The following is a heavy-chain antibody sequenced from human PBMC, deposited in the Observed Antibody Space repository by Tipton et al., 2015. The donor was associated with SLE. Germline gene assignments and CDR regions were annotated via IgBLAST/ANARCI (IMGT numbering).Heavy chain of an antibody. V-gene: IGHV3-23*03. CDR3: AKSVASVQQLPYYFDY. Sequence: AASGFTFGTYGMIWIRQAPGKGLEWVSIIYSGGTTSYADSVKGRFTISRDFSKNTLYLQMNSLRPDDTAVYYCAKSVASVQQLPYYFDYWGQGTLVTVTS. CDR2: IIYSGGTT. J-gene: IGHJ4*02. D-gene: IGHD2-2*01. CDR1: GFTFGTYG.